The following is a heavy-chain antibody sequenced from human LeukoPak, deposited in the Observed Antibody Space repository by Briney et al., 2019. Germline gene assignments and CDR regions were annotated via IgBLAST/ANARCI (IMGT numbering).Heavy chain of an antibody. V-gene: IGHV3-48*04. CDR1: GFTFSSYS. CDR2: ISSSGSTI. CDR3: ARVVVTAILRYFDY. J-gene: IGHJ4*02. Sequence: GGSLRLSCAAAGFTFSSYSMNLVRQAPGKGLEWVSYISSSGSTIYYADSVKGRFTISRDNAKNSLYLQMNSLRAEDTAVYYCARVVVTAILRYFDYWGQGTLVTVSS. D-gene: IGHD2-21*02.